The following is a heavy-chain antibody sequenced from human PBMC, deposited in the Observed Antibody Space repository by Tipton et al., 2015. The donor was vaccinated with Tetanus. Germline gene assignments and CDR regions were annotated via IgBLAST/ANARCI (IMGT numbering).Heavy chain of an antibody. CDR2: VYYDGSA. CDR3: ASQYYYDSSAHYWHDAFDI. Sequence: TLSLTCTVSGDSISSSEYYWGWIRQPPGEGLEWIASVYYDGSAYTNPSLKSRIAISIDTSGSQFSLKLSSVTAADTAVYYCASQYYYDSSAHYWHDAFDIWGQGTMVTVSS. V-gene: IGHV4-39*01. D-gene: IGHD3-22*01. CDR1: GDSISSSEYY. J-gene: IGHJ3*02.